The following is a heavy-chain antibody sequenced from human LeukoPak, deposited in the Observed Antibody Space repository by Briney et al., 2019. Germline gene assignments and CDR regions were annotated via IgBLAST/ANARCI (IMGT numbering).Heavy chain of an antibody. Sequence: ASVKVSCKASGYTFTGYYMHWVRQAPGQGLEWMGWINPNSGGTNYAQKFQGRVTMTRDTSISTAYMELSRLRSGDTAVYYCASPLKDSSSSNWFDPWGQGTLVTVSS. CDR1: GYTFTGYY. D-gene: IGHD6-6*01. CDR3: ASPLKDSSSSNWFDP. J-gene: IGHJ5*02. V-gene: IGHV1-2*02. CDR2: INPNSGGT.